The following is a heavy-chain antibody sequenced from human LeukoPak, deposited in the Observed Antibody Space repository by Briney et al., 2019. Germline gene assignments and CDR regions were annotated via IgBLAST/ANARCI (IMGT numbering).Heavy chain of an antibody. V-gene: IGHV3-30*04. D-gene: IGHD2-15*01. Sequence: GGSLRLSCAASGFTFSSYAMHWVRQAPGKGLEWVAVISYDGSNKYYADSVKGRFTISRDNSKNTLYLQMNSLRAEDTAVYYCARDSCSGGSCYPSSFDYWGQGTLVTVSS. J-gene: IGHJ4*02. CDR2: ISYDGSNK. CDR1: GFTFSSYA. CDR3: ARDSCSGGSCYPSSFDY.